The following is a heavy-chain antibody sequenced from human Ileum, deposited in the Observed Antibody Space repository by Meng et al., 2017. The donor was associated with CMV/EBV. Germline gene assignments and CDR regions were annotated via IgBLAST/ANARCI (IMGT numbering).Heavy chain of an antibody. Sequence: QLRPQSTGPNLVGPSETLPPTCTVSGDSMRRYYWSWIRQSPGKALEWIGYIYYSGNAVYNPSFKRRVTISVDTSKSQFYLKVNSVTAADTAVYYCARDGYFDSGTYPFDHWGQGTLVTVSS. CDR3: ARDGYFDSGTYPFDH. D-gene: IGHD3-10*01. J-gene: IGHJ4*02. CDR1: GDSMRRYY. V-gene: IGHV4-59*01. CDR2: IYYSGNA.